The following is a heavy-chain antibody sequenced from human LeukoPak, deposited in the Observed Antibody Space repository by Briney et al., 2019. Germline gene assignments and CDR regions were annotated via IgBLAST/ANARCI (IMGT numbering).Heavy chain of an antibody. D-gene: IGHD7-27*01. J-gene: IGHJ3*01. Sequence: PSETLSLTCSVSGGSVTSSDSYWSWIRQPPGKGLAWIVSIYYGGSTNYNPSLKSRVTISVDTSKNQFSLRLSSVTAADTAVYYCARAPANWEDAFDVWGQGTMVTVSS. V-gene: IGHV4-61*08. CDR3: ARAPANWEDAFDV. CDR1: GGSVTSSDSY. CDR2: IYYGGST.